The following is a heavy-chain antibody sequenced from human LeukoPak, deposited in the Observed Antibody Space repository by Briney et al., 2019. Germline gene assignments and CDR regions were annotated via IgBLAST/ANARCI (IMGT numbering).Heavy chain of an antibody. D-gene: IGHD6-19*01. CDR2: ISAYNGNT. CDR3: AREEEFSAVAGINY. J-gene: IGHJ4*02. Sequence: ASVNVSCKASGYTFTSYGISWVRQAPGQGLEWMGWISAYNGNTNYAQKLQGRVTMTTDTSTSTAYMELRSLRSDDTAVYYCAREEEFSAVAGINYWGQGTLVTVSS. V-gene: IGHV1-18*01. CDR1: GYTFTSYG.